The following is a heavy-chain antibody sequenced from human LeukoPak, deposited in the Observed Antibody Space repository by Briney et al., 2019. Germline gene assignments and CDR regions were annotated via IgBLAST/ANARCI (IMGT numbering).Heavy chain of an antibody. Sequence: QAGGSLRLPCAASGFTFSTYAMHWVRQAPGKGLEWVAVISYDGSNKYYADSVKGRFTISRDNSKNTLYLQMNSLRAEDTAVYYCASRGGEGGWYFDYWGQGTLVTVSS. V-gene: IGHV3-30-3*01. D-gene: IGHD6-19*01. CDR1: GFTFSTYA. CDR3: ASRGGEGGWYFDY. J-gene: IGHJ4*02. CDR2: ISYDGSNK.